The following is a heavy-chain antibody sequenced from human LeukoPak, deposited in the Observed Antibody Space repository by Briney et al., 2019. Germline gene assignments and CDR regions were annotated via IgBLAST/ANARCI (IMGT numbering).Heavy chain of an antibody. D-gene: IGHD5-24*01. Sequence: ASVRVSCKASGGTFSSYAISWVRQAPGQGLEWMGRIIPILGIANYAQKFQGRVTITADKSTSTAYMELSSLRSEDTAVYYCARVPTGDGYTGGGAFDIWGQGTMVTVSS. V-gene: IGHV1-69*04. CDR2: IIPILGIA. J-gene: IGHJ3*02. CDR1: GGTFSSYA. CDR3: ARVPTGDGYTGGGAFDI.